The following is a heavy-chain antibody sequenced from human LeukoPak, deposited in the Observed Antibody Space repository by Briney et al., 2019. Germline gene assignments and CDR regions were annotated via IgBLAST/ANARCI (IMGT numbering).Heavy chain of an antibody. CDR1: GNSFSSGDNY. Sequence: PSETLSLTCTVSGNSFSSGDNYWSWIRQPAGKGLEWIGRIYTSGSTNYNPSLKSRVTISGDTSKNQFSLRLSSVTAADTAVYYCARASYSYDINGWVPFDYWGQGTLVTVSS. D-gene: IGHD3-22*01. V-gene: IGHV4-61*02. J-gene: IGHJ4*02. CDR3: ARASYSYDINGWVPFDY. CDR2: IYTSGST.